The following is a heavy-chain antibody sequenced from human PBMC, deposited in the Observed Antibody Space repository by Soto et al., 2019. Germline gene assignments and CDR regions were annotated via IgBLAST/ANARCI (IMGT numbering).Heavy chain of an antibody. Sequence: SANLSLTCSVYGGSFSGYYWSWIRQPPGKGQEWIGEINHSGSTNYNPSLKSRVTISVDTSKNQFSLKLSSVTAADTAVYYWARVSGYYDLWSGSSKLSGPSAQGPLVSVS. V-gene: IGHV4-34*01. CDR1: GGSFSGYY. CDR2: INHSGST. D-gene: IGHD3-3*01. CDR3: ARVSGYYDLWSGSSKLSGP. J-gene: IGHJ5*02.